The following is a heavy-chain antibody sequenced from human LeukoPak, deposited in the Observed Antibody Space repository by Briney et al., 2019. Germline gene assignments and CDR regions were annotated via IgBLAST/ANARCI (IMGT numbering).Heavy chain of an antibody. V-gene: IGHV3-21*01. Sequence: GGSLRLSCAASGFTFSSYSMNRVRQAPGKGLEWVSSISSSSSYIYYADSVKGRFTISRDNAKNSLYLQMNSLRAGDTAVYYCARYYYDSSGQRDYFDYWGQGTLVTVSS. J-gene: IGHJ4*02. D-gene: IGHD3-22*01. CDR1: GFTFSSYS. CDR2: ISSSSSYI. CDR3: ARYYYDSSGQRDYFDY.